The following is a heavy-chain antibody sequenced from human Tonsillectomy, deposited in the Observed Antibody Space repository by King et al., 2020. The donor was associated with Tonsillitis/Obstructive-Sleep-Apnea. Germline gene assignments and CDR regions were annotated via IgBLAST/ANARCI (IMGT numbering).Heavy chain of an antibody. CDR1: GFTFSSYA. CDR3: ARGSSTSCYGLLCAFDI. Sequence: VQLVQSGGGVVQPGRSLRLSCAASGFTFSSYAMHWVRQAPGKGLEWVAVISYDGSNKYYADSVKGRFTISRDNSKNTLYLQMNSLRAEDTAVYYSARGSSTSCYGLLCAFDIWGQGTMVTVSS. V-gene: IGHV3-30*04. J-gene: IGHJ3*02. D-gene: IGHD2-2*01. CDR2: ISYDGSNK.